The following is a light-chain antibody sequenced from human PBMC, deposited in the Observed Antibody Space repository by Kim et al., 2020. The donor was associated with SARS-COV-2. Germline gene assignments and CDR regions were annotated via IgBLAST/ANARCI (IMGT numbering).Light chain of an antibody. V-gene: IGLV2-8*01. CDR3: SSYAGSNNVV. Sequence: GQSVTISCTGTSSDVGGYNYVSWYQQHPGKAPKLMIYEVSKRPSGVPDRFSGSKSGNTASLTVSGLQAEDEADYYCSSYAGSNNVVFGRGTKLTVL. CDR2: EVS. CDR1: SSDVGGYNY. J-gene: IGLJ2*01.